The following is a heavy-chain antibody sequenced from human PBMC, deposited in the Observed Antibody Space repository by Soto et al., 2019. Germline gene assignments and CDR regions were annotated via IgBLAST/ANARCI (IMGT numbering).Heavy chain of an antibody. J-gene: IGHJ4*02. CDR3: ARADFLDY. CDR1: GFTFSSYA. Sequence: QVQLVESGGGVVQPGRSLRLSCAASGFTFSSYAMHWVRQAPGKGLEWVAVISYDGSNKYYADSVKGRFTISRDNFKNTLYLQMNSLRAEDTAVYYCARADFLDYWGQGTLVTVSS. V-gene: IGHV3-30-3*01. CDR2: ISYDGSNK. D-gene: IGHD3-3*01.